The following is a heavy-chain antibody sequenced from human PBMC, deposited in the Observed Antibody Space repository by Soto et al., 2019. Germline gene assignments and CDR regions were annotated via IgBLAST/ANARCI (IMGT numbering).Heavy chain of an antibody. CDR3: VGELFFQLID. V-gene: IGHV3-48*01. J-gene: IGHJ4*02. Sequence: GGSLRLSCAASGFTLSTHSMNWVRQAPGKGLEWISYITSSDVTMYADSVKGRFTISRDNAKNSLYLQMNSLRGEDTAVYFCVGELFFQLIDWGEGTPVTAPS. CDR1: GFTLSTHS. CDR2: ITSSDVT. D-gene: IGHD2-2*01.